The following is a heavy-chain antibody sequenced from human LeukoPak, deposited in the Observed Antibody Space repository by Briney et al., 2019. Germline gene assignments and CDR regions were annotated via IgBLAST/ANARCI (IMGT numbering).Heavy chain of an antibody. J-gene: IGHJ4*02. CDR1: GFTFSSYT. D-gene: IGHD3-16*01. V-gene: IGHV3-23*01. CDR3: AKDSAFGGEDS. CDR2: IHNGVGTK. Sequence: GGSLRLSCTASGFTFSSYTMNCVRQAPGKGLEWVSAIHNGVGTKSYADSVKGRFTISRDNSKNTLFLQMNSLRAEDTAVYYCAKDSAFGGEDSWGQGTLVTVSS.